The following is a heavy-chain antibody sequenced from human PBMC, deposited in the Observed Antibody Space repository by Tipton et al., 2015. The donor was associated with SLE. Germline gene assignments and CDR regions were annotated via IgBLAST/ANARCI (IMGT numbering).Heavy chain of an antibody. J-gene: IGHJ2*01. V-gene: IGHV4-4*08. D-gene: IGHD2-15*01. Sequence: TLSLTCTVSGGSISSHYWSWIRQTPGKGLEWIGDISYSETTNYNPSLKSRVTISVDTSENQFSLKLSSVSAADTAVYYCARDKYCTGGSCFDWYFDVWGRGTLVTVSS. CDR1: GGSISSHY. CDR3: ARDKYCTGGSCFDWYFDV. CDR2: ISYSETT.